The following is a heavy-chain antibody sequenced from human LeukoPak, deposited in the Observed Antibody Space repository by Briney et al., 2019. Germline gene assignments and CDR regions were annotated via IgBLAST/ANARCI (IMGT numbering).Heavy chain of an antibody. CDR3: AREYYYGSGSYYNGY. J-gene: IGHJ4*02. D-gene: IGHD3-10*01. CDR2: IKQDGSEK. Sequence: GGSLRLSCAASGFTFRSYWMTWVRQAPEKGLEWVANIKQDGSEKYYVDSVKGRFTISRDNANNSLYLQMNSLRAEGTAVYYCAREYYYGSGSYYNGYWGQGTLVTASS. V-gene: IGHV3-7*04. CDR1: GFTFRSYW.